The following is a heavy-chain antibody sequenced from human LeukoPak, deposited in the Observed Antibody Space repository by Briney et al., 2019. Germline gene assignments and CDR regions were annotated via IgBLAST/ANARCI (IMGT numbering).Heavy chain of an antibody. D-gene: IGHD3-22*01. CDR2: ISGSGSNT. Sequence: GGSLRLSCAASGFTFSSNAMSWVRQAPGKGLEWVSGISGSGSNTYYADSVKGRFTISRDNAKNSLYLQMNSLRDEDTAVYYCARSYAGGYYYDSSGYYFDYWGQGTLVTVSS. CDR3: ARSYAGGYYYDSSGYYFDY. CDR1: GFTFSSNA. J-gene: IGHJ4*02. V-gene: IGHV3-23*01.